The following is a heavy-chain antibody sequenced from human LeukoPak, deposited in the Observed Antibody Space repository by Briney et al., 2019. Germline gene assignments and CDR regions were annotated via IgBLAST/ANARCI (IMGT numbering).Heavy chain of an antibody. CDR2: INHSGST. CDR1: GGSFSRYY. CDR3: ARGSRWFDP. J-gene: IGHJ5*02. Sequence: SETLSLTCAVYGGSFSRYYWSWIRQPPGKGLEWIGEINHSGSTNYNPSLKSRVTISVDTSKNQFSLKLSSVTAADTAVYYCARGSRWFDPWGQGTLVTVSS. V-gene: IGHV4-34*01.